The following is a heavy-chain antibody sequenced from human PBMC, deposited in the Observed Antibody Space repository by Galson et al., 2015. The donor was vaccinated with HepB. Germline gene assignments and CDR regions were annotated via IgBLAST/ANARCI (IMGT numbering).Heavy chain of an antibody. CDR1: GLTFSDYS. CDR2: ISSSSNYM. Sequence: SLRLSCVASGLTFSDYSMNWVRQAPGKGLEWVSSISSSSNYMYYADSVRGRFTTSRDNAKNSLCLQMDSLRAEDTAMYYCARVDCSGAACQGFGMDVWGQGTAVTVSS. J-gene: IGHJ6*02. V-gene: IGHV3-21*06. D-gene: IGHD2-15*01. CDR3: ARVDCSGAACQGFGMDV.